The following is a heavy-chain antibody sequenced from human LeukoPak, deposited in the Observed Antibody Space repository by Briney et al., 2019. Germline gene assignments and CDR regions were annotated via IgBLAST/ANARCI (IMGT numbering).Heavy chain of an antibody. Sequence: PGGFLRLSCAASGFTFTRFAMYWVRQAPGKGLEFVSAISSSGDRTYYARSVKGRFTISRDNARNTVDLQMGSLRPEDMGVYYCARMDDYTNYYFDYWGQGTMVTVSS. V-gene: IGHV3-64*01. CDR3: ARMDDYTNYYFDY. CDR1: GFTFTRFA. CDR2: ISSSGDRT. J-gene: IGHJ4*02. D-gene: IGHD4-11*01.